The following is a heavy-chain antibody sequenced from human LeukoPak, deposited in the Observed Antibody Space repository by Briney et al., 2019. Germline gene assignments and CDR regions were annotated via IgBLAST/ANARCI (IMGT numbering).Heavy chain of an antibody. D-gene: IGHD3-22*01. Sequence: GASVKVSCKASGYTFTSYAIHWFSQAPGQRPGWMGGIIAGNGNTNYSQEFQGRVTITRDTSASTAYMELSSLRSEDMAVYYCASSINYYDSSSDAFDIWGQGTMVTVSS. V-gene: IGHV1-3*03. CDR2: IIAGNGNT. CDR1: GYTFTSYA. J-gene: IGHJ3*02. CDR3: ASSINYYDSSSDAFDI.